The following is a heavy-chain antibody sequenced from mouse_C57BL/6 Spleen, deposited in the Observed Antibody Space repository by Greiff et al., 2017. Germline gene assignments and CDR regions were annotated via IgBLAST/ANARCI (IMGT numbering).Heavy chain of an antibody. CDR1: GYTFTDYY. Sequence: VQLQQPGAELVRPGASVKLSCKASGYTFTDYYINWVKQRPGQGLEWIARIYPGSGNTYYNEKFKGKATLTAEKSSSTAYMQLSSLTSEDSAVYFCARFSSGYYYFDYWGQGTTLTVSS. V-gene: IGHV1-76*01. CDR3: ARFSSGYYYFDY. D-gene: IGHD3-2*02. J-gene: IGHJ2*01. CDR2: IYPGSGNT.